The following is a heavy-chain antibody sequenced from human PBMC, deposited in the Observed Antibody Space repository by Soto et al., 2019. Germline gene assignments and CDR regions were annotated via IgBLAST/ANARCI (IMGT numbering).Heavy chain of an antibody. V-gene: IGHV3-30*18. CDR1: AFTFSSYG. CDR3: AKDGAVNAFDL. D-gene: IGHD4-17*01. CDR2: ISYDGSNK. Sequence: PGGSLRLSSAASAFTFSSYGMHWVRQAPGKGLEGVAVISYDGSNKYYADSVKGRFTISRDNSKNTLYLQMNSLRAEDTAGYYCAKDGAVNAFDLWGQGTMVTVSS. J-gene: IGHJ3*01.